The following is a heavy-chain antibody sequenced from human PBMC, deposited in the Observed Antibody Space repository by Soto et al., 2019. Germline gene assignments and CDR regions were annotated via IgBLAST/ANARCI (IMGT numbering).Heavy chain of an antibody. CDR1: GGSFSGYY. CDR2: INHSGST. V-gene: IGHV4-34*01. CDR3: ARKTTVSEWTYYYGMDV. J-gene: IGHJ6*02. Sequence: SETLSLTCAVYGGSFSGYYWSWIRQPPGKGLEWIGEINHSGSTNYNPSLKSRVTISVDTSKNQFSLKLSSVTAADTAVYYCARKTTVSEWTYYYGMDVWGQGTTVTVSS. D-gene: IGHD4-17*01.